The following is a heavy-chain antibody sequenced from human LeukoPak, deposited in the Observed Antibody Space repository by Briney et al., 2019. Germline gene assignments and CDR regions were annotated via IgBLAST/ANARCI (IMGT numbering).Heavy chain of an antibody. CDR3: ARHPCGYSGYDSCYYFDY. Sequence: PSETLSLTCTVSGGSISSYYWSWIRQPPGKGLEWIGSIYYSGSTYYNPSLKSRVTISVDTSKNQFSLKLSSVTAADTAVYYCARHPCGYSGYDSCYYFDYWGQGALVTVSS. D-gene: IGHD5-12*01. CDR2: IYYSGST. V-gene: IGHV4-59*05. J-gene: IGHJ4*02. CDR1: GGSISSYY.